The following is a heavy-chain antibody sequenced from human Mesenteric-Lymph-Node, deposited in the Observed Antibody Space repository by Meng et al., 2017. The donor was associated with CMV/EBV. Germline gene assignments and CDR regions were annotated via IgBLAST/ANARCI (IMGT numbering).Heavy chain of an antibody. J-gene: IGHJ4*02. V-gene: IGHV3-20*04. CDR3: ARGDDYSNY. D-gene: IGHD4-11*01. Sequence: GESLKISCAASGFTFDDYGMSWVRQAPGKGLEWVSGINWNGGSTSYADSVKGRFTISRDNAKNSLYLQMNSLRAEDTAVYYCARGDDYSNYWGQGTLVTVSS. CDR2: INWNGGST. CDR1: GFTFDDYG.